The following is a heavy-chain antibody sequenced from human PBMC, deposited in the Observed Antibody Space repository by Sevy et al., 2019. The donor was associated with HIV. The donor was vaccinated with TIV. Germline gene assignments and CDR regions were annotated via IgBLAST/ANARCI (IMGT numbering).Heavy chain of an antibody. CDR2: ISSSSSYI. V-gene: IGHV3-21*01. Sequence: GGSLRLSCAASGFTFSSYSMNWVRQAPGKGLEWVSSISSSSSYIYYADSVKGRFTISRDNAKNSLYLQMNSLRAEDTAVYYCAREKAGIPKAVVWGKGTTVTVSS. J-gene: IGHJ6*04. CDR1: GFTFSSYS. CDR3: AREKAGIPKAVV. D-gene: IGHD6-13*01.